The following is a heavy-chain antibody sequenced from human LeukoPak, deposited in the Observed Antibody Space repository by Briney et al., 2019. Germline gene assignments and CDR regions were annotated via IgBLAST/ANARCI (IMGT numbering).Heavy chain of an antibody. CDR3: AKEIPQQAPGSVDY. D-gene: IGHD3-10*01. V-gene: IGHV3-23*01. CDR2: ISGSGGST. CDR1: GFTFSSYA. Sequence: GSSLSLSCAASGFTFSSYAMSWVRQAPRKGLDGVSAISGSGGSTYYADSLKGRFTIPRDNSKNTLYLQMNSLRAEATAVHYCAKEIPQQAPGSVDYWGQGTLVTVSS. J-gene: IGHJ4*02.